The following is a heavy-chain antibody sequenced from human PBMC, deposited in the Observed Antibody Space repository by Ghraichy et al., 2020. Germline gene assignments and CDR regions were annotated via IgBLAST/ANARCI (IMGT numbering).Heavy chain of an antibody. Sequence: ASVKVSCKASGYTFTSYYMHWVRQAPGQGLEWMGIINPSGGSTSYAQKFQGRVTMTRDTSTSTVYMELSSLRSEDTAVYYCARYPDRAAAGTFEFDYCGQGTMVTVCS. V-gene: IGHV1-46*01. CDR3: ARYPDRAAAGTFEFDY. D-gene: IGHD6-13*01. CDR2: INPSGGST. J-gene: IGHJ4*02. CDR1: GYTFTSYY.